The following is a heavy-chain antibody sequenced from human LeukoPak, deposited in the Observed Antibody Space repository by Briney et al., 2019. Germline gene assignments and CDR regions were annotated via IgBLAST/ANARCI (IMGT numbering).Heavy chain of an antibody. J-gene: IGHJ5*02. CDR1: GGSISSYY. V-gene: IGHV4-59*01. CDR3: ARWYQYNWFDP. CDR2: IYYSVST. Sequence: PSETLSLTCTVSGGSISSYYWSWIRQPPGKGLEWIGYIYYSVSTNYNPSLKSRVTISVDTSKNQFSLKLSSVTAADTAVYYCARWYQYNWFDPWGQGTLVTVSS. D-gene: IGHD2-15*01.